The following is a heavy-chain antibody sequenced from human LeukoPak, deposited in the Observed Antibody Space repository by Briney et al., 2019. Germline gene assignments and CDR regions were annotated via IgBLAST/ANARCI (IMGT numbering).Heavy chain of an antibody. Sequence: EASVKVSCKASGYTFTNYYMHWVRQATGQGLEWMGWMNPNSGNTGYAQKFQGRVTMTRNTSISTAYMELSSLRSEDTAVYYCAKSNGAFDIWGQGTMVTVSS. V-gene: IGHV1-8*02. CDR2: MNPNSGNT. J-gene: IGHJ3*02. CDR1: GYTFTNYY. CDR3: AKSNGAFDI.